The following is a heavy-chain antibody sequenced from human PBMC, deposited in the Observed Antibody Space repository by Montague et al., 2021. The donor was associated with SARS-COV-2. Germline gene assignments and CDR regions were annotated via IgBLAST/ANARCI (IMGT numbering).Heavy chain of an antibody. J-gene: IGHJ3*02. CDR1: GFIFSDYY. CDR3: ARDQGGYGTFDI. V-gene: IGHV3-11*01. Sequence: SLRLSCAASGFIFSDYYMTWICQAPGKGLEWVSHISGSGSKTYYADSVKGRFTISRDTANNSVYLQMNFLGAEDTAAYYCARDQGGYGTFDIWGQGTMATVSS. CDR2: ISGSGSKT. D-gene: IGHD5-12*01.